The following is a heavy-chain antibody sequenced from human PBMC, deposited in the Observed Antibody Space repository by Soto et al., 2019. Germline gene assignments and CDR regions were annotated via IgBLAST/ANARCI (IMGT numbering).Heavy chain of an antibody. V-gene: IGHV3-11*01. J-gene: IGHJ4*02. CDR2: ISSRASTI. CDR3: ASGTMGAFFVY. Sequence: QVQLVESGGGLVKPGGSLRLSCAASGFTFSNYYMSWIRQAPGKGLEWVSYISSRASTIFYADSVKGRFTISRDNVKNSLYLQMNSLRAEDTAVYYCASGTMGAFFVYWGQGILVAVSS. D-gene: IGHD3-10*01. CDR1: GFTFSNYY.